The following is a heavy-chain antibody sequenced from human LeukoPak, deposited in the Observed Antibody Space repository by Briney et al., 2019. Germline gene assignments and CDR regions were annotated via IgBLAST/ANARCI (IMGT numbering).Heavy chain of an antibody. CDR1: GFTFSSYA. Sequence: GGSLRLSCAASGFTFSSYAMSWVRQAPGKGLEWVSAISGSGGSTYYADSAKGRFTISRDNAKNSLYLQMNSLRAEDTAVYYCARDSYYDSSGYYYPLFDYWGQGALVTVSS. CDR3: ARDSYYDSSGYYYPLFDY. J-gene: IGHJ4*02. D-gene: IGHD3-22*01. CDR2: ISGSGGST. V-gene: IGHV3-23*01.